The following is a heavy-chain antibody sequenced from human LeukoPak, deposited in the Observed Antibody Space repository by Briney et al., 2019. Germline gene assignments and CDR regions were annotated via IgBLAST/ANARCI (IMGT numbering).Heavy chain of an antibody. J-gene: IGHJ4*02. D-gene: IGHD3-16*01. V-gene: IGHV4-39*07. Sequence: SETLSLTCTVSGGSISSSSYYWGWIRQPPGKGLEWIGSIYYSGSTYYNPSLKSRVTISVDTSKNQFSLKLSSVTAADTAVYYCARSRWRGSPYFDYWGQGTLVTASS. CDR3: ARSRWRGSPYFDY. CDR2: IYYSGST. CDR1: GGSISSSSYY.